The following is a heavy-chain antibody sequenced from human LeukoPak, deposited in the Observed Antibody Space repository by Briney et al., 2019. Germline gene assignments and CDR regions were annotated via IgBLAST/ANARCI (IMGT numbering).Heavy chain of an antibody. J-gene: IGHJ4*02. CDR1: GFTFSSYS. V-gene: IGHV3-48*01. Sequence: GGSLRLSCAASGFTFSSYSMNWVRQAPGKGLEWVSYISSSSSTIYYADSVKGRFTISRDNAKNSLYLQMNSLRAEDTAVYYCAKGARDPYDYWGQGTLVTVSS. CDR3: AKGARDPYDY. D-gene: IGHD2-21*02. CDR2: ISSSSSTI.